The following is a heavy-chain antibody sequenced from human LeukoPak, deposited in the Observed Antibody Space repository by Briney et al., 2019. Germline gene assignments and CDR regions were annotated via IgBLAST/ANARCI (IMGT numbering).Heavy chain of an antibody. Sequence: ASVKASCKASGYAFTSYYMHWVRQAPGQGLEWMGIINPSGGSTSHAQKFQGRVTMTRDTSTSTVYMELSSLRSEDTAVYYCARTISDWYFDLWGRGTLVTVSS. CDR1: GYAFTSYY. CDR2: INPSGGST. D-gene: IGHD5-12*01. J-gene: IGHJ2*01. CDR3: ARTISDWYFDL. V-gene: IGHV1-46*01.